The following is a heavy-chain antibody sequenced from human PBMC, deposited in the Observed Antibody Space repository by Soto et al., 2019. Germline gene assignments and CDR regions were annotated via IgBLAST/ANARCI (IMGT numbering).Heavy chain of an antibody. CDR1: GGSISSDAYY. CDR3: ARVSATGTRWFDP. D-gene: IGHD6-13*01. J-gene: IGHJ5*02. V-gene: IGHV4-31*03. CDR2: ISHRGTA. Sequence: PSETLSLTCTVSGGSISSDAYYWGWIRQHPGKGLEWIGYISHRGTAYYTPSLKSRVSLSVDPSKSQFSLNVTSLTAADTAVYYCARVSATGTRWFDPWGPGTLVTVSS.